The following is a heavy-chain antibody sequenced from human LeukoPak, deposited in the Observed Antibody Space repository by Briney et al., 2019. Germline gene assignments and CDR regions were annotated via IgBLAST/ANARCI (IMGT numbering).Heavy chain of an antibody. CDR3: ARDPVEWELLLDY. J-gene: IGHJ4*02. D-gene: IGHD1-26*01. V-gene: IGHV3-7*01. CDR1: GFTFSSYW. CDR2: MNIDGSEE. Sequence: GGSLRLSCAASGFTFSSYWMGWVRQAPGKRLEWVANMNIDGSEEYYADSAKGRFTISRDNARNSVYLQMNSLRVEDTAVYYCARDPVEWELLLDYWGQGTLVTVSS.